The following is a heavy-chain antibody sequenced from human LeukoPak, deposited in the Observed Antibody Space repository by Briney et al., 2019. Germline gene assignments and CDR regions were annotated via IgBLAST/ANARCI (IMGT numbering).Heavy chain of an antibody. D-gene: IGHD3-10*01. CDR2: IYSGGST. J-gene: IGHJ4*02. CDR3: ARDAKPLDYYGSGSYDY. CDR1: GFTVSSNY. Sequence: GGSLRLSCAASGFTVSSNYMSWVRQAPGKGLEWVSVIYSGGSTYYADSVKGRFTISRDNSKNTLYLQINSLRAEDTAVYYCARDAKPLDYYGSGSYDYWGQGTLVTVSS. V-gene: IGHV3-66*01.